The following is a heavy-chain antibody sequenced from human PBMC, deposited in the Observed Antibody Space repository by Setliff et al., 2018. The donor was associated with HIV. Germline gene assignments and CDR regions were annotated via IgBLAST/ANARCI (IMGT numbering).Heavy chain of an antibody. CDR2: IYTSGIT. CDR1: GASTNAYF. V-gene: IGHV4-4*07. D-gene: IGHD6-19*01. Sequence: SETLSLTCNVSGASTNAYFLSWVRHPAGKGLEWIGHIYTSGITNHNPSLKSRVTVSLDTSKEQFSLRLRSVTAADAAIYYCAREPSPSQWQPLYFDVWGRGILVTVS. J-gene: IGHJ4*02. CDR3: AREPSPSQWQPLYFDV.